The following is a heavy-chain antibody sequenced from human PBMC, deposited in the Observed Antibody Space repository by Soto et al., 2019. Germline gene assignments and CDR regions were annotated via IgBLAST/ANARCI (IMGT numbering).Heavy chain of an antibody. CDR1: GFTFSSYS. Sequence: EVQLVESGGGLVKPGGSLRLSCAASGFTFSSYSRNWVRQAPGKGLEWVSSISSSSSYIYYADSVKGRFTISRDNAKNSLYLQMNSLRAEDTAVYYCARGLVYYFDYWGQGTLVTVSS. D-gene: IGHD1-26*01. CDR3: ARGLVYYFDY. V-gene: IGHV3-21*01. CDR2: ISSSSSYI. J-gene: IGHJ4*02.